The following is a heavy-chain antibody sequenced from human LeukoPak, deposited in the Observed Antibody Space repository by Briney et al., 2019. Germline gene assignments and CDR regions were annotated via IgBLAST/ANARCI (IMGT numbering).Heavy chain of an antibody. CDR2: IIPIFGTA. CDR3: AREEDYYGSGSYPV. CDR1: DYTFTQYG. J-gene: IGHJ6*04. Sequence: SVKVSCKASDYTFTQYGISWVRQAPGQGLEWMGGIIPIFGTANYAQKFQGRVTITADEFTSTAYMELSSLRSEDTAVYYCAREEDYYGSGSYPVWGKGTTVAVSS. D-gene: IGHD3-10*01. V-gene: IGHV1-69*13.